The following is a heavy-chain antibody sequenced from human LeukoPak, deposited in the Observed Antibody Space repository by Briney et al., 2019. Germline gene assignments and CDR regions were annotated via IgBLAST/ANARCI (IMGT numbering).Heavy chain of an antibody. J-gene: IGHJ4*02. D-gene: IGHD2-15*01. Sequence: SETLSLTCAVYGGSFSGYYWSWIRQPPGKGLEWIGEINHSGSTNYNPSLKSRVTISVDTSKNQFSLKLSSVTAAGTAVYYCARGTSGYCSGGSCSLAHFDYWGQGTLVTVSS. CDR2: INHSGST. CDR1: GGSFSGYY. CDR3: ARGTSGYCSGGSCSLAHFDY. V-gene: IGHV4-34*01.